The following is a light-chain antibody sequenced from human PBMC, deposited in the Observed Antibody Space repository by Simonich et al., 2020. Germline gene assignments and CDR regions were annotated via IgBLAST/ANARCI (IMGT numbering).Light chain of an antibody. J-gene: IGLJ3*02. CDR2: RNN. Sequence: SVLTPPPPAFGNPGPRVTISCSGSSPNLWRNYVYWFQQLPGTAPKLLIYRNNQRPSGVPDRFSGSKSGTSASLAISGLRSEDEADYYCAAWDDSLSGPVFGGGTKLTVL. CDR1: SPNLWRNY. V-gene: IGLV1-47*01. CDR3: AAWDDSLSGPV.